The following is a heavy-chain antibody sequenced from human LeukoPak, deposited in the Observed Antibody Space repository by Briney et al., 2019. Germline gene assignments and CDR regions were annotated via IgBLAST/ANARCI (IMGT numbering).Heavy chain of an antibody. CDR3: ARDSPFGLVITNYNWFDP. CDR1: GGSISSYY. CDR2: IYYSGST. J-gene: IGHJ5*02. V-gene: IGHV4-59*01. D-gene: IGHD3-3*01. Sequence: SETLSLTCTVSGGSISSYYWSWIRQPPGNGLEWIGYIYYSGSTNYNPSLQSRVTISVDTSKNQFSLKLSSVTAADTAVYYCARDSPFGLVITNYNWFDPWGQGTLVTVSS.